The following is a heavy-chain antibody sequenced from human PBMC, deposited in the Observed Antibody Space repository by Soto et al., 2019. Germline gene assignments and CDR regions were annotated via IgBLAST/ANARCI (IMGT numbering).Heavy chain of an antibody. Sequence: GGSLRLSCVACGFTLCSYNRSWGRQAPGQGLDWASTISRRTTYIYYAGSVTGRSTISRDNARNSLYLHIDRLRPEDPDIYYFARDGWVGFELWGQGTAVTVPQ. D-gene: IGHD1-26*01. CDR1: GFTLCSYN. CDR2: ISRRTTYI. CDR3: ARDGWVGFEL. J-gene: IGHJ5*02. V-gene: IGHV3-21*01.